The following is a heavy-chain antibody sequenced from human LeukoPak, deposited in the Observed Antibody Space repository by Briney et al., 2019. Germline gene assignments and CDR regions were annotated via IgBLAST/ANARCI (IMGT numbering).Heavy chain of an antibody. D-gene: IGHD3-22*01. J-gene: IGHJ4*02. CDR1: GFTFSSYA. CDR2: ISGSGGST. CDR3: ARELYYYDSSGYYDVAFDY. Sequence: GGSLRLSCAASGFTFSSYAMSWVRQAPGKALEWVSAISGSGGSTYYADSVKGRFTISRDNSKNTLYLQMNSLRAEDTAVYYCARELYYYDSSGYYDVAFDYWGQGTLVTVSS. V-gene: IGHV3-23*01.